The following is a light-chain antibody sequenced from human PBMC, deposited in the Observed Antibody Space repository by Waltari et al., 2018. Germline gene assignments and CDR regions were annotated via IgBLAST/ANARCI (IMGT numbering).Light chain of an antibody. CDR2: EDT. Sequence: SYELTQPPSVSVSPGQAVSITCSGKKLGAKSVNWYQQKAGQSPVLVIYEDTKRPSGIPGRLSASNSGNTATLTISETQAMDEADYYCQTWDSSSYVFGTGTTVTVL. V-gene: IGLV3-1*01. J-gene: IGLJ1*01. CDR3: QTWDSSSYV. CDR1: KLGAKS.